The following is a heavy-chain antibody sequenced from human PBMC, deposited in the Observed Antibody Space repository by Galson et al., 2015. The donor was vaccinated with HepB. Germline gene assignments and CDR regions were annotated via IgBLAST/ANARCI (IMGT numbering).Heavy chain of an antibody. V-gene: IGHV4-4*07. CDR2: INTSGST. Sequence: RINTSGSTNYNPALKSRATMSVDTSKNQFSLKLSSVTAADTAVYYCASVGSGWYFDYWGQGTLVTVSS. J-gene: IGHJ4*02. CDR3: ASVGSGWYFDY. D-gene: IGHD6-19*01.